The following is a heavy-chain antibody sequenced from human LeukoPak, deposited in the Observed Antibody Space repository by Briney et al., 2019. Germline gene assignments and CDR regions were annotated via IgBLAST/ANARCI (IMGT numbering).Heavy chain of an antibody. J-gene: IGHJ4*02. CDR2: MNPNSGNT. CDR3: ATPAAAAQNTFDY. V-gene: IGHV1-8*01. Sequence: ASVKVSCKASGYTFTSYDINWVRQATGQGLEWMGWMNPNSGNTGYAQKFQGRVTMTRNTSISTAYMELSSLRSEDTAVYYCATPAAAAQNTFDYWGQGTLVTVSS. D-gene: IGHD6-13*01. CDR1: GYTFTSYD.